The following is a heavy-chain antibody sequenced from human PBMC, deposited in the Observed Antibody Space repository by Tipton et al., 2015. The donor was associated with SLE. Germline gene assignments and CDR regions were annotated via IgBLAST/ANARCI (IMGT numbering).Heavy chain of an antibody. D-gene: IGHD5-24*01. V-gene: IGHV4-39*07. Sequence: TLSLTCTVSGGSISSSSYYWGWIRQTPGKGLEWIGTIYYSGSTYCKPSLKSRVTMSVDTSKNQFSLKLSSVTAADTAVYYCARDAMAYDAFDIWGQGTMVTVSS. CDR1: GGSISSSSYY. CDR3: ARDAMAYDAFDI. J-gene: IGHJ3*02. CDR2: IYYSGST.